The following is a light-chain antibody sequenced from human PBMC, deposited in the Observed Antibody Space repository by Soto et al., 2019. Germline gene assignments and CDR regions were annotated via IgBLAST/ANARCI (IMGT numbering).Light chain of an antibody. CDR2: DTS. Sequence: EIVLTQSPGTLSLSPGERATLSCRASQSFNSIYLAWYQQKPGQAPRLLIFDTSIRVSGIPARFSGSGSGTDFTLTINSLEPGDFAVYYCQQRSNLNTFGQGTRLEIK. CDR1: QSFNSIY. V-gene: IGKV3D-20*02. CDR3: QQRSNLNT. J-gene: IGKJ5*01.